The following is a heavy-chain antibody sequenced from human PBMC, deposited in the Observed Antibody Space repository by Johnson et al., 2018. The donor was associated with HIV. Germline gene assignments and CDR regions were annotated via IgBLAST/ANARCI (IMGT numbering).Heavy chain of an antibody. CDR3: ARGLLAGNDAFDI. V-gene: IGHV3-53*01. J-gene: IGHJ3*02. D-gene: IGHD6-13*01. CDR1: GFTVSSNY. CDR2: IYSGGST. Sequence: VQLVESGGGLIQPVGSLRLSCAASGFTVSSNYMSWVRQAPGKGLEWVSVIYSGGSTYYADSVKGRFTISRDNSKNTLYLQMNSLRAEDTAVYYCARGLLAGNDAFDIWGQGTMVTVSS.